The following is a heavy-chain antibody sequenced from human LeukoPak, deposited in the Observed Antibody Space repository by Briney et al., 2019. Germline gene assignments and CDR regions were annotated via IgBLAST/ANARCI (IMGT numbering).Heavy chain of an antibody. J-gene: IGHJ3*02. D-gene: IGHD3/OR15-3a*01. CDR2: IYYSGST. Sequence: SETLSLTCTVSGGSISSSSYYWGWIRQPPGKGLGWIGSIYYSGSTYYNPSLKSRVTISVDTSKNQFSLKLSSVTAADTAVYYCANLYDLDAFDIWGQGTMVTVSS. CDR1: GGSISSSSYY. V-gene: IGHV4-39*01. CDR3: ANLYDLDAFDI.